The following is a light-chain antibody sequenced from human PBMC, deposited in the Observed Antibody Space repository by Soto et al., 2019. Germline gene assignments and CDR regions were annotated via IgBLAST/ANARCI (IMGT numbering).Light chain of an antibody. CDR1: QMVNSDC. CDR3: HEYENSPQT. CDR2: GAS. J-gene: IGKJ1*01. V-gene: IGKV3-20*01. Sequence: ELVLTQSPGTLSLSPGERATLSCRASQMVNSDCLAWYQQRPGQTPRLLIYGASSRATGIPDRFSGSGSGTDFTLTISRLEPEDFAVYYCHEYENSPQTFGQGTKVEIK.